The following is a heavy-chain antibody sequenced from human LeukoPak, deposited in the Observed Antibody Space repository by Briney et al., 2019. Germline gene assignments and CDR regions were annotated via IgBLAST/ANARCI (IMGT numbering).Heavy chain of an antibody. CDR3: ARDAYGSGSYYQYYYYYMDV. D-gene: IGHD3-10*01. J-gene: IGHJ6*03. CDR2: INPNSGGT. Sequence: ASVKVSCKASGYTFTGYYMHWVRQAPGQGLEWMGWINPNSGGTNYAQKFQGRVTMTRDTSISTAYMELSRLRSDDTAVYYCARDAYGSGSYYQYYYYYMDVWGKGTRSPSP. CDR1: GYTFTGYY. V-gene: IGHV1-2*02.